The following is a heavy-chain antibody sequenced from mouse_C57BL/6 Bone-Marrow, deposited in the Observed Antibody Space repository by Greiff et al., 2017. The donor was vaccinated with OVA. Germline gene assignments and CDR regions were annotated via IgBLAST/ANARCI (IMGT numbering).Heavy chain of an antibody. J-gene: IGHJ3*01. CDR2: IYPRSGNT. D-gene: IGHD1-2*01. CDR1: GYTFTSYG. V-gene: IGHV1-81*01. Sequence: QVQLQQSGAELARPGASVQLSCKASGYTFTSYGISWVKQRTGQGLEWIGEIYPRSGNTYYNENFKGKATLTADQSSSTAYMELRSLTSEVSAVYFGAREGDYYGPWFAYWGQGTLVTVSA. CDR3: AREGDYYGPWFAY.